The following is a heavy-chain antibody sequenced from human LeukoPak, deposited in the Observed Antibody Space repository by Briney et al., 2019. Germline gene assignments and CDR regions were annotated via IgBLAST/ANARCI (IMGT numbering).Heavy chain of an antibody. D-gene: IGHD2-2*01. CDR1: GFTFSSYA. CDR3: AKEPREYCSSTSCPNWIDP. J-gene: IGHJ5*02. Sequence: PGGSLRLSCAASGFTFSSYAMSWVRQAPGEGLEWVSAISASGGTTYYADSVKGRFTISRDNSKNTLYLQMSSLRAEDTAVYYCAKEPREYCSSTSCPNWIDPWGQGTLVTVPS. V-gene: IGHV3-23*01. CDR2: ISASGGTT.